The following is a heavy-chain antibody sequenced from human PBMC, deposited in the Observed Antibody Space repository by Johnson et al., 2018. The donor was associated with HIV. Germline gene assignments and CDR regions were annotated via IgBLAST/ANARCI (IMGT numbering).Heavy chain of an antibody. V-gene: IGHV3-30*04. D-gene: IGHD6-19*01. CDR1: GFIFSTYA. J-gene: IGHJ3*02. CDR3: ARGGVAVAGTNAFDI. Sequence: QVQLVESGGGVVQPGRSLRLSCAASGFIFSTYAMHWVRQVPGKGLAWVALISYDGSNKYYADSVKGRFTISRDNSKNTLYLQMNSLRAEDTAVYYCARGGVAVAGTNAFDIWGQGTMVTVSS. CDR2: ISYDGSNK.